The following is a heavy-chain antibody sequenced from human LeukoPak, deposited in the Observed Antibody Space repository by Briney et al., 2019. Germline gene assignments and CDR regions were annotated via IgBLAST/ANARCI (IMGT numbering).Heavy chain of an antibody. CDR1: GFTFRSYS. D-gene: IGHD5-18*01. Sequence: GGSLRLSCAASGFTFRSYSMNWVRQAPGKGLEWVSVIYSGGSTYYADSVKGRFTISRDNSKNTLYLQMNSLRAEDTAVYYCAREVDTAMVKDWGQGTLVTVSS. CDR3: AREVDTAMVKD. CDR2: IYSGGST. V-gene: IGHV3-66*01. J-gene: IGHJ4*02.